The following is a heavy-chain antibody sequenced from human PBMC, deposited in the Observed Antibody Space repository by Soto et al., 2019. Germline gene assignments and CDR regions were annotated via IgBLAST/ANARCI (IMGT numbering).Heavy chain of an antibody. Sequence: QVQLVQSGAEVKQPGSSVKVSCKASGGTFSSYAISWVRQAPGQGLEWMGGIIPIFGTANYAQKFQGRVTITADESTSTAYMELSSLRSEDTAVYYCARVNDYVWGSYRNDAFDIWGQGTMVTVSS. D-gene: IGHD3-16*02. CDR2: IIPIFGTA. CDR3: ARVNDYVWGSYRNDAFDI. J-gene: IGHJ3*02. CDR1: GGTFSSYA. V-gene: IGHV1-69*01.